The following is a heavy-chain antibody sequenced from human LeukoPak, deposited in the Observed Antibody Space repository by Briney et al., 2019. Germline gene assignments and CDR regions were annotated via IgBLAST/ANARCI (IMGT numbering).Heavy chain of an antibody. V-gene: IGHV3-48*01. D-gene: IGHD3-22*01. Sequence: PGGSLRLSCAASGFTFSSYSMNWVRQAPGKGLEWVSYISSSSSTIYYADSVKGRFTISRDNAKNSLYLQMNSLRAEDTAVYYCAKTPSYYYDSRGYYSPCFDYWGQGTLVTVSS. CDR3: AKTPSYYYDSRGYYSPCFDY. CDR1: GFTFSSYS. J-gene: IGHJ4*02. CDR2: ISSSSSTI.